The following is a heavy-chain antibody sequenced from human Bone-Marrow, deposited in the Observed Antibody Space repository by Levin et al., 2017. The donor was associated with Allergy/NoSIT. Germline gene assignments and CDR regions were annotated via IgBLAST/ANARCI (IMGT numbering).Heavy chain of an antibody. J-gene: IGHJ4*02. CDR3: ARARNINWYFRY. D-gene: IGHD1-14*01. Sequence: SETLSLTCTVSGGSMTGTAYYWTWIRQHPGKGLEWIGYIYYTGDTYYNPSLKSRVNISIDTSKNQFSLKLGSVTAADTAVYYCARARNINWYFRYWGQGTLVTVSA. CDR1: GGSMTGTAYY. V-gene: IGHV4-31*03. CDR2: IYYTGDT.